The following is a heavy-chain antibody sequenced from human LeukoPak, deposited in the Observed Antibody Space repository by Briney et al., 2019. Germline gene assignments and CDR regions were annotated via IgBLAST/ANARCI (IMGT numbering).Heavy chain of an antibody. CDR2: IYYTGST. J-gene: IGHJ6*03. CDR1: GGSIISYY. Sequence: SETLSLTCTVSGGSIISYYWNWIRQPPGKGLEWSGYIYYTGSTNYNPSLKSRVTISVDTSKNQFSLKLTSVTAADTAVYFCARAPGGRRAYYMDVWGKGTTVTISS. D-gene: IGHD3-16*01. CDR3: ARAPGGRRAYYMDV. V-gene: IGHV4-59*08.